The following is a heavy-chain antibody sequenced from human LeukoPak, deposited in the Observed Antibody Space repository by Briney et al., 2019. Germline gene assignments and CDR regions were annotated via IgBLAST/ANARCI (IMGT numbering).Heavy chain of an antibody. CDR3: ARDWGVDI. CDR1: GFTFSSYS. D-gene: IGHD3-16*01. Sequence: GGSLRLSCAASGFTFSSYSMNWVRQAPGKGVEGVSYISSSSSTIYYADSVKGRFTISRDNDKNSLYLQMNSRRAEDAAAYYCARDWGVDIWGQGTMVTVSS. V-gene: IGHV3-48*04. J-gene: IGHJ3*02. CDR2: ISSSSSTI.